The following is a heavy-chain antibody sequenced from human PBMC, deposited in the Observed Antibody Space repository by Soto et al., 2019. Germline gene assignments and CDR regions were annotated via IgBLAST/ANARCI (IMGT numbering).Heavy chain of an antibody. V-gene: IGHV3-33*01. CDR1: GFTFSSYG. Sequence: QVQLVESGGGVVQPGRSLRLSCAASGFTFSSYGMHWVRQAPGKGLEWVAVIWYDGSNKYYADSVKGRFTISRDYSKNTLYLQMNSLRAEDTAVYYCARDGGPYSSGWYYFDYWGQGTLVTVSS. J-gene: IGHJ4*02. CDR3: ARDGGPYSSGWYYFDY. CDR2: IWYDGSNK. D-gene: IGHD6-19*01.